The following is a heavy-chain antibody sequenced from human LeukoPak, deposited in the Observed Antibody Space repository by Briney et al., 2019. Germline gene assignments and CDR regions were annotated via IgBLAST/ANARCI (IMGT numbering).Heavy chain of an antibody. D-gene: IGHD3-22*01. J-gene: IGHJ3*02. CDR2: IYNSGGT. CDR1: DDSISSYY. Sequence: SETLSLTCTVSDDSISSYYWSWIRQPPGKGLEWIGYIYNSGGTYYNPSLKSRVTISVDTSKNQFSLKLSSVTAADTAVYYCARAGSGYSFDIWGQGTMVTVSS. CDR3: ARAGSGYSFDI. V-gene: IGHV4-59*01.